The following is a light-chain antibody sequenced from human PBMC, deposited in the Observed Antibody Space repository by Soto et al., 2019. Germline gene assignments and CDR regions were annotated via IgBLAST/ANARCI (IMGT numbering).Light chain of an antibody. Sequence: DIQLTQSPSSLSASVGDRVTITCRASQSIGRYLNWFQQKPGKAPNLLIYTASTLQSGVPSRFSGSASGTDFTLSIASLQPEDFATYYCQQSYSTPWTFGQGTTVEIK. CDR1: QSIGRY. CDR2: TAS. V-gene: IGKV1-39*01. J-gene: IGKJ1*01. CDR3: QQSYSTPWT.